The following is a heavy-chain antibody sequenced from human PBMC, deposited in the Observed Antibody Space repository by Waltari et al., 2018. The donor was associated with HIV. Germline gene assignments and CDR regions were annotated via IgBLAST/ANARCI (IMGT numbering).Heavy chain of an antibody. CDR2: IKSDGTST. CDR3: ARGCLRGGSCHYFDY. D-gene: IGHD2-15*01. V-gene: IGHV3-74*01. CDR1: GITLSSYW. Sequence: EVQLVESGGGLVQPGGSLRLSCVVSGITLSSYWMHWVRQAPGKGLVWVSRIKSDGTSTNYADSVKGRFTISRDNAKNTLYLQMSSLRVEDTAVYYCARGCLRGGSCHYFDYWGQGTQVTVSS. J-gene: IGHJ4*02.